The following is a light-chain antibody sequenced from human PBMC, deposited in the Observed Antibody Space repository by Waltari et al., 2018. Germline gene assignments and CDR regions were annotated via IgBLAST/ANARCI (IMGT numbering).Light chain of an antibody. CDR2: WAS. V-gene: IGKV4-1*01. J-gene: IGKJ1*01. CDR1: QSVLYSSNNKNY. CDR3: QQYYSSPPT. Sequence: DLVMTESPDSLAVSLGARATINCKSTQSVLYSSNNKNYLTWYQQKPGQPPKLLIYWASTRESGVPDRFSGSGSGTDFTLTISSLQAEDVAVYYCQQYYSSPPTFGQGTKVEIK.